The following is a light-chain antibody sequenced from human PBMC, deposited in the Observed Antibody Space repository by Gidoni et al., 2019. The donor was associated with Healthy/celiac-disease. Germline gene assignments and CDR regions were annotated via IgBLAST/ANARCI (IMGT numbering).Light chain of an antibody. J-gene: IGLJ2*01. CDR2: QDS. CDR1: KVGDKY. CDR3: QAWDSSTADVV. Sequence: SYELTQPPSVSVSPGQTASITCSGDKVGDKYACWYQQKPGQSPVLVIYQDSKRPSGIPDRFSGSNSGNTATLTVSGTQAMDEADYYCQAWDSSTADVVFGGGTKLTVL. V-gene: IGLV3-1*01.